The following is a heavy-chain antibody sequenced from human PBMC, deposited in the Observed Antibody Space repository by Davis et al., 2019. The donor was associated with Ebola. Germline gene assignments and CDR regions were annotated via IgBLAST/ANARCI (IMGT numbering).Heavy chain of an antibody. J-gene: IGHJ6*03. Sequence: PSETLSLTCTVSGGSISSYSWSWIRQPPGKGLEWIGYIYHSGSTYYNPSLKSRVTISVDRSKNQFSLKLSSVTAADTAVYYCARETKDYYYMDVWGKGTTVTVSS. CDR2: IYHSGST. CDR1: GGSISSYS. CDR3: ARETKDYYYMDV. D-gene: IGHD1-7*01. V-gene: IGHV4-30-2*01.